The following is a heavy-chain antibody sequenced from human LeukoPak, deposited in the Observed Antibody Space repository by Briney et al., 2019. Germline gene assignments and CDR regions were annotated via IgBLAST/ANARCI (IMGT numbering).Heavy chain of an antibody. CDR1: GGSISSYY. CDR3: ARTAVAAPVYYYYGMDV. V-gene: IGHV4-59*01. Sequence: PSGTLSLTCTVSGGSISSYYWSWIRQPPGKGLEWIGYIYYSGSTNYNPSLKSRVTISVDTSKNQFSLTLSSVTAADTAVYYCARTAVAAPVYYYYGMDVWGQGTTVTVSS. D-gene: IGHD6-19*01. CDR2: IYYSGST. J-gene: IGHJ6*02.